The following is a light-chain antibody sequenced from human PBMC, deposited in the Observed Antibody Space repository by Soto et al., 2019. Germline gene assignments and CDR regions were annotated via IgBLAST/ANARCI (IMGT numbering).Light chain of an antibody. J-gene: IGLJ1*01. CDR1: SSDVGGYNY. CDR2: EVS. CDR3: SSYTGSTYV. Sequence: QSVLTQPASVSGSPGQSITISCTGTSSDVGGYNYVSWYQQYPGKVPKVMIYEVSNRPSGVSNRFSGSKSGNTASLTISGVQAEGEADYYYSSYTGSTYVFGTGTKSPS. V-gene: IGLV2-14*01.